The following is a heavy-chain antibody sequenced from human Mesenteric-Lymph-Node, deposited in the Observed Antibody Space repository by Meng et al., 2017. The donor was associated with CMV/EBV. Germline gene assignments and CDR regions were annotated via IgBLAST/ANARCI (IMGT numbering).Heavy chain of an antibody. CDR1: GFTITNNC. CDR2: IYSGGDT. V-gene: IGHV3-53*01. Sequence: GESLKISCAVSGFTITNNCMSWVRQAPGKGPEWVSVIYSGGDTYYAESVKGRFTISRDNSKNTVYLQMNSLRAEDTAVYYCARDLRGRWQHFAYWGQGTLVTVSS. CDR3: ARDLRGRWQHFAY. J-gene: IGHJ4*02. D-gene: IGHD5-24*01.